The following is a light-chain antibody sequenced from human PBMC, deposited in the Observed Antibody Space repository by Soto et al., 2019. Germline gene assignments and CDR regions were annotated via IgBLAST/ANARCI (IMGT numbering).Light chain of an antibody. J-gene: IGLJ1*01. CDR2: EGS. CDR3: CSYAGSPFV. Sequence: QSVLTQAASVSGSPGQSITISCTGTSSDVGSYNLVSWYQQHPGKAPKLVIYEGSKRPSGVSNRFSGSKSGNTASLTISGLQAEDEADYYCCSYAGSPFVFGTGTKVTVL. CDR1: SSDVGSYNL. V-gene: IGLV2-23*01.